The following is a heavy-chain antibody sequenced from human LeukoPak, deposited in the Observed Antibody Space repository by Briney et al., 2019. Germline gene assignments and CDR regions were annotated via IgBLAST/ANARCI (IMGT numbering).Heavy chain of an antibody. CDR3: ARHQHQLVTGYDY. J-gene: IGHJ4*02. D-gene: IGHD6-13*01. CDR2: SCSSGST. CDR1: GGSISSNC. Sequence: SETLSLTCTVSGGSISSNCWNWIRQPPGKGLVWIGYSCSSGSTNYNPSLMRRVTISVDTSKKQFSLRLISVTAADTAVYYCARHQHQLVTGYDYWGQGTLVTVSS. V-gene: IGHV4-59*08.